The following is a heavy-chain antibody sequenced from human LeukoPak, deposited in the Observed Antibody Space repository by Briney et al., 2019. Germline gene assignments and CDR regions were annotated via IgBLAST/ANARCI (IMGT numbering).Heavy chain of an antibody. Sequence: GGSLRLSCTPSGSTFGDHPMSWVRQAPGKGLEWVGFIRSKAYGGTTEYAASVEGRFTISRDDSKSIVYLQMNSPKTEDTAVYYCSRGEYQLRNWGQGTLVTVSS. CDR1: GSTFGDHP. J-gene: IGHJ4*02. D-gene: IGHD2-2*01. CDR3: SRGEYQLRN. V-gene: IGHV3-49*04. CDR2: IRSKAYGGTT.